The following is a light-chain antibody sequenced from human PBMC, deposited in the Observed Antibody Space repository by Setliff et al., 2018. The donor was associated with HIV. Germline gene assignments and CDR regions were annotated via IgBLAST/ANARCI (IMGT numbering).Light chain of an antibody. V-gene: IGLV2-14*01. CDR3: SSYAITNTLP. J-gene: IGLJ1*01. CDR2: GVR. Sequence: QSALTQPASVSGSPGQSITISCTGTSSDVGGYNYVSWYQQHPGKAPRLMIYGVRNRPSGVSNRFSGSKSGNTASLTISGLQAEDEADYYCSSYAITNTLPFGTGTKV. CDR1: SSDVGGYNY.